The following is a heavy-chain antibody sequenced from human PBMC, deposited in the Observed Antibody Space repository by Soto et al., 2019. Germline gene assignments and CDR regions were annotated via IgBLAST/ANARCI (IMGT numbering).Heavy chain of an antibody. CDR2: IGSSGST. Sequence: GGSLRLSCAASGFTFDTYALNWVRQAPGKGLEWVSAIGSSGSTYYADSVKGRFTISRDTPKKTLYLQMNSLRVEDTAKYYCAKGFRSLEWYSLAPFDYWGQGALVTVSS. CDR3: AKGFRSLEWYSLAPFDY. J-gene: IGHJ4*02. CDR1: GFTFDTYA. D-gene: IGHD3-3*01. V-gene: IGHV3-23*01.